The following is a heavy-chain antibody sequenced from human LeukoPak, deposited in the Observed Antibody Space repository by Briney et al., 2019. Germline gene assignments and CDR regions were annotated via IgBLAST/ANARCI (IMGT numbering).Heavy chain of an antibody. V-gene: IGHV4-38-2*02. CDR1: GYSISSGYY. J-gene: IGHJ6*03. CDR3: ARSPPLTTVTHYYYYYMDV. D-gene: IGHD4-17*01. Sequence: SETLSLTCTVSGYSISSGYYWGWIRQPPGKGLEWIGSIYHSGSTNYNPSLKSRVTISVDTSKNQFSLKLSSVTAADTAVYYCARSPPLTTVTHYYYYYMDVWGKGTTVTVSS. CDR2: IYHSGST.